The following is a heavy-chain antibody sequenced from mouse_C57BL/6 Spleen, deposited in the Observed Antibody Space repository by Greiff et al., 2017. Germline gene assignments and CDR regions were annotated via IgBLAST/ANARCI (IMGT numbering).Heavy chain of an antibody. CDR2: IDPNSGGT. CDR1: GYTFTSYW. D-gene: IGHD2-3*01. CDR3: ARSGGYYEYFDV. J-gene: IGHJ1*03. V-gene: IGHV1-72*01. Sequence: QVHVKQPGAELVKPGASVKLSCKASGYTFTSYWMHWVKQRPGRGLEWIGRIDPNSGGTKYNEKFKSKATLTVDKPSSTAYMQLSSLTSEDSAVYYCARSGGYYEYFDVWGTGTTVTVSS.